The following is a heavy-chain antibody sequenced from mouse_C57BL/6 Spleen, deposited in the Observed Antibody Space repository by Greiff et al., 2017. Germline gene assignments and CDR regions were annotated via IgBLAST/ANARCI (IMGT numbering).Heavy chain of an antibody. CDR1: GFSLTSYG. V-gene: IGHV2-5*01. CDR3: AKDSTLYDYPYYYAMDY. CDR2: IWRGGST. Sequence: QVQLQQSGPGLVQPSQSLSITCTVSGFSLTSYGVHWVRQSPGKGLEWLGVIWRGGSTDYNAAFMSRLSITKDNSKSQVFFKMNSLQADDTAIYYCAKDSTLYDYPYYYAMDYWGQGTSVTVSS. J-gene: IGHJ4*01. D-gene: IGHD2-4*01.